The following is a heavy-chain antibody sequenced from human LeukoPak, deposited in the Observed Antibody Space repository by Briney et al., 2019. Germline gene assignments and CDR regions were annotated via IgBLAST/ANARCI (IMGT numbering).Heavy chain of an antibody. CDR3: ARGPYYGSGSYGADY. CDR2: INGDGSST. Sequence: GGSLRLSCAASGFTFSAYWMHWVRQAPGKGLVWVSRINGDGSSTTYEDSVKGRFTISRDNAKNTVYLQMNSLRADDTAVHYCARGPYYGSGSYGADYWGQGTLVTVSS. CDR1: GFTFSAYW. V-gene: IGHV3-74*03. D-gene: IGHD3-10*01. J-gene: IGHJ4*02.